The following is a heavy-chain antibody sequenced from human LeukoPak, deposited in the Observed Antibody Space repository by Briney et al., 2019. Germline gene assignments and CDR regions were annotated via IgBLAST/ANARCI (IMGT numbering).Heavy chain of an antibody. Sequence: GGSLRLSCAASGFTFSSYEMNWVRQAPGKGLEWVSYISSSGSTIYYADSVKGRFTTSRDNAKNSLYLQMNSLRAEDTAVYYCARGGATVVTGLGAFDIWGQGTMVTVSS. CDR1: GFTFSSYE. D-gene: IGHD4-23*01. V-gene: IGHV3-48*03. J-gene: IGHJ3*02. CDR3: ARGGATVVTGLGAFDI. CDR2: ISSSGSTI.